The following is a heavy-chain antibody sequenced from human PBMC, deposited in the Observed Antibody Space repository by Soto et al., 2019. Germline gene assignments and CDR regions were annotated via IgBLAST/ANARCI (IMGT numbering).Heavy chain of an antibody. CDR1: GFTFSNYG. J-gene: IGHJ6*02. D-gene: IGHD2-2*01. Sequence: PGGSLRLSCAASGFTFSNYGMHWVRQAPGKGLEWVAVISYDGSDKYYADSVKGRFSISRDNSMNTLYLQMNSLRAEDTAVYYCAKVTGYCSSSSCRRDYYYYYGMDVWGQGTTVTVSS. CDR3: AKVTGYCSSSSCRRDYYYYYGMDV. CDR2: ISYDGSDK. V-gene: IGHV3-30*18.